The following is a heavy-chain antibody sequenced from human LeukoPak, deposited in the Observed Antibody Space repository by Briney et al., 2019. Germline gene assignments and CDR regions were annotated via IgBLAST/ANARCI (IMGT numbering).Heavy chain of an antibody. Sequence: SETLSLTCAVYGGSFSGYYWSWIRQPPGKGLEWIGEINHSGSTNYSPSLKSRVTISVDTSKNQFSLKLSSVTAADTAVYYCARGRAKDIVVVVAARKGLYNWFDPWGQGTLVTVSS. CDR1: GGSFSGYY. D-gene: IGHD2-15*01. V-gene: IGHV4-34*01. J-gene: IGHJ5*02. CDR3: ARGRAKDIVVVVAARKGLYNWFDP. CDR2: INHSGST.